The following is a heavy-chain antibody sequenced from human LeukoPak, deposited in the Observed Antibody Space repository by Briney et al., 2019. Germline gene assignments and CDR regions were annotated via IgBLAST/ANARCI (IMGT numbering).Heavy chain of an antibody. CDR2: ISQSGTT. CDR3: ARGGDGYSGYEDY. CDR1: GASIIGSNW. V-gene: IGHV4-4*02. D-gene: IGHD5-12*01. J-gene: IGHJ4*02. Sequence: SETLSLTCAVSGASIIGSNWWSWVRQPPGKGLEWIGEISQSGTTNYNPSLKTRVTISVDKSKDQFSLKLSSVTAADTAVYYCARGGDGYSGYEDYWGQGTLVTVSS.